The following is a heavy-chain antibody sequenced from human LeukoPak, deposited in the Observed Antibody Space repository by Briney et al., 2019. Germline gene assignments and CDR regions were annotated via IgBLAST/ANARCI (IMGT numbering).Heavy chain of an antibody. CDR1: GFTFSTYA. J-gene: IGHJ3*02. CDR3: ARGGIITSYVFEI. CDR2: ISSTSNYI. D-gene: IGHD1-26*01. V-gene: IGHV3-21*01. Sequence: GGSLRLSCAASGFTFSTYAISWVRQASGKGLEWVSCISSTSNYIFYADSVRGRFTISRDNAKNSLYLQMDSLRAEDTAVYYCARGGIITSYVFEIWGKGEMVPVFS.